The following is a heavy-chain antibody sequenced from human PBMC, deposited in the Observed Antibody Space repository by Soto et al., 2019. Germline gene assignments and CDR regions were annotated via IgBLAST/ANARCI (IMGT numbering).Heavy chain of an antibody. CDR1: GYTFTSYY. CDR2: INPSGGST. V-gene: IGHV1-46*01. D-gene: IGHD6-6*01. Sequence: ASVKVSXKASGYTFTSYYMHWVRQAPGQGLEWMGIINPSGGSTSYAQKFQGRVTMTRDTSTSTVYMELSSLRSEDTAVYYCAREQLDPYYYYYYGMDVWGQGTAVTVSS. CDR3: AREQLDPYYYYYYGMDV. J-gene: IGHJ6*02.